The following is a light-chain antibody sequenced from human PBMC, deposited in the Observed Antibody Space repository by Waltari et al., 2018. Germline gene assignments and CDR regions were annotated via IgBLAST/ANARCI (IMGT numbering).Light chain of an antibody. CDR1: TEAVTSDYY. CDR2: STR. CDR3: LLYYRGAVV. J-gene: IGLJ2*01. V-gene: IGLV7-43*01. Sequence: QTMVTQEHSLTVSPGGTVTLTCASSTEAVTSDYYPNWFQQNPGQPPTALIFSTRKKHSWTPTRFSGSLLGCKAALTLSVVQPEDEAEYYCLLYYRGAVVFGGWTKVTVL.